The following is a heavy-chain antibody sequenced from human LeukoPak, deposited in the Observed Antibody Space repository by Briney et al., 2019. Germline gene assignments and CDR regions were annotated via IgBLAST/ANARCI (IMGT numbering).Heavy chain of an antibody. V-gene: IGHV3-74*01. CDR1: GFIFSSYW. J-gene: IGHJ4*02. CDR2: INPDGSST. Sequence: GGSLRLSCAASGFIFSSYWIHWVRQAPGKGLVWVSRINPDGSSTTYADSVRGRFTISRDNAKNRLYLQMDSLRAEDTAVYYCAKMRLKWIQLWPTDYWGQGTLVTVSS. CDR3: AKMRLKWIQLWPTDY. D-gene: IGHD5-18*01.